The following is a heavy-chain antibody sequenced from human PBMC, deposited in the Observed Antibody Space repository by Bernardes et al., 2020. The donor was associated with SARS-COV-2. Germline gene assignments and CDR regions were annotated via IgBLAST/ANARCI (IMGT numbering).Heavy chain of an antibody. CDR1: GFTFSNYA. Sequence: GGSLRLSCVASGFTFSNYAMSWVRHTPGKGLEWVSAITVSVDGTYYADSVKGRFTISRDNSKYTLYLQMNSLRAEDTALYYCAKEGVSTVTPISLYYFDYWGQGSLVTVSS. CDR3: AKEGVSTVTPISLYYFDY. CDR2: ITVSVDGT. V-gene: IGHV3-23*01. D-gene: IGHD4-17*01. J-gene: IGHJ4*02.